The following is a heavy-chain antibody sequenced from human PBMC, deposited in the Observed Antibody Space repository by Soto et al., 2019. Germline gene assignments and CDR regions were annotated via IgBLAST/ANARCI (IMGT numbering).Heavy chain of an antibody. V-gene: IGHV3-30*18. J-gene: IGHJ4*02. CDR3: AKDCRRYCSGGSCYRAADY. D-gene: IGHD2-15*01. CDR1: GFTFSSYG. Sequence: QVQLVESGGGVVQPGRSLRLSCAASGFTFSSYGMHRVRQAPGKGLEWVAVISYDGSNKYYADSVKGRFTISRDNSKNTLYLQMNSLRAEDTAVYYCAKDCRRYCSGGSCYRAADYWGQGTLVTVSS. CDR2: ISYDGSNK.